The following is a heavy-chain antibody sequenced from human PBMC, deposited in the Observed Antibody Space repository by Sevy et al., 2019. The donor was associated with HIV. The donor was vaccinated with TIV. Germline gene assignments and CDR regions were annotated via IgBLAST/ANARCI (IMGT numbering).Heavy chain of an antibody. D-gene: IGHD2-8*01. CDR3: AREGCTQPHDY. CDR2: FSFGCGRI. CDR1: GFTFAKYS. V-gene: IGHV3-23*01. Sequence: GGSLRLSCAASGFTFAKYSMSWVRQAPGKGLEWVSTFSFGCGRINYADSVKGRFTISRDDSKNTLFLQMNSLRVEDTATYFCAREGCTQPHDYWGQGTLVTVSS. J-gene: IGHJ4*02.